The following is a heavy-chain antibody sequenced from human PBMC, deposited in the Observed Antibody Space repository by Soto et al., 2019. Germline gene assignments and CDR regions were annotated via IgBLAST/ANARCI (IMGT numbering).Heavy chain of an antibody. CDR2: IPQDGVDG. D-gene: IGHD2-21*02. CDR1: GFTFSMYS. Sequence: PGGSLRLSCEVSGFTFSMYSMSWVRQSPGKGLEWVAKIPQDGVDGHYADSVKGRFIISRDNGKNSLHLQLNNLRAEDTAVYYCARDHLILPAHDFFYGSDVWGRGATGTVSS. J-gene: IGHJ6*02. CDR3: ARDHLILPAHDFFYGSDV. V-gene: IGHV3-7*03.